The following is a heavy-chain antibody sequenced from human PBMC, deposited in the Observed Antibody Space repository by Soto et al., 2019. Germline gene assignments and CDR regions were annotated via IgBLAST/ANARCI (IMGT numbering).Heavy chain of an antibody. CDR2: ISGSGGST. D-gene: IGHD4-17*01. J-gene: IGHJ2*01. CDR1: GFTFSLYA. CDR3: ARRTVGWYFDL. Sequence: EVQLLESGGGLVQPGGSLRLSCAASGFTFSLYAMNWVRQAPGKGREWVSVISGSGGSTYYADSVKGRFTISRDNSKNTLYSQMNSLRAEDTAVYYCARRTVGWYFDLWGRCTLVTVSS. V-gene: IGHV3-23*01.